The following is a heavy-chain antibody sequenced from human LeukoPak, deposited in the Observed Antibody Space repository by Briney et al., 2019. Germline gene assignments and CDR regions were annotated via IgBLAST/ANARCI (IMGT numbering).Heavy chain of an antibody. V-gene: IGHV3-53*01. J-gene: IGHJ4*02. CDR2: IYSGGST. D-gene: IGHD4-23*01. CDR3: AKLSPYGGIAY. Sequence: PGGSLRLSCAASGFTVSSNYMSWVRQAPGKGLEWVSVIYSGGSTYYADSVKGRFTISRDNSKNTLYVQMNSLRAEDTAVYYCAKLSPYGGIAYWGQGTLVTVSS. CDR1: GFTVSSNY.